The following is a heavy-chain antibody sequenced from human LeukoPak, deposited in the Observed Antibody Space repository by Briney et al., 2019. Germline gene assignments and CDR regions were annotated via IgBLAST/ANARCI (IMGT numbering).Heavy chain of an antibody. Sequence: SETLSLTCAVYGGSFSGYYWSWIRQPPGKGLEWIGEINHSGSTNYNPSLKGRVTISVDTSKNQFSLKLSSVTAADTAVYYCARGRYSSGWFPFDYWGQGTLVTVSS. CDR2: INHSGST. CDR3: ARGRYSSGWFPFDY. J-gene: IGHJ4*02. V-gene: IGHV4-34*01. CDR1: GGSFSGYY. D-gene: IGHD6-13*01.